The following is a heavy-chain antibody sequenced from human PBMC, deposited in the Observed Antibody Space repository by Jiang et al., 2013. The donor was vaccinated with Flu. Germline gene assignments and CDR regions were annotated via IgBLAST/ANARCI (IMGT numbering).Heavy chain of an antibody. Sequence: GFSLSTSGVGVGWIRQPPGKALEWLALIYWNDDKRYSPSLKSRLTVTKDTSKNQVVLAMTNVDPVDTATYYCAHSYTAMVKIFHYFDYWGQGTLVTVSS. J-gene: IGHJ4*02. D-gene: IGHD5-18*01. V-gene: IGHV2-5*01. CDR1: GFSLSTSGVG. CDR3: AHSYTAMVKIFHYFDY. CDR2: IYWNDDK.